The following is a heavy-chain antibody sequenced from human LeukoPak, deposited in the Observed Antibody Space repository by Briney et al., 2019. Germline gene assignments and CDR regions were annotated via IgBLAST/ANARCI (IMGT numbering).Heavy chain of an antibody. J-gene: IGHJ4*02. V-gene: IGHV5-51*01. CDR3: ARRTRIAAAATPYYFTT. D-gene: IGHD6-13*01. Sequence: RGESLKISCKGSGYSFTSYWIGWVRQMPGKGLEWMGIIYPGDSDTRYSPSFQGQVTISADKSISTAYLQWSSLKASDTAMYYCARRTRIAAAATPYYFTTGAREPWSPSPQ. CDR1: GYSFTSYW. CDR2: IYPGDSDT.